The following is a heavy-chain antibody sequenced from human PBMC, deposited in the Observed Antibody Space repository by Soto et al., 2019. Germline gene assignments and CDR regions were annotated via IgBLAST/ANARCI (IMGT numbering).Heavy chain of an antibody. V-gene: IGHV3-30-3*01. CDR1: GFTFSRYA. D-gene: IGHD5-18*01. CDR2: ISYDGSNK. Sequence: PGGSLRLSFAASGFTFSRYAMHWGRQAPGKGLEWVAVISYDGSNKYYADSVKGRFTISRDNSKNTLYLQMNSLRAEDTAVYYCARDRRRKTAAMALLFDYWGQGTLVTVSS. CDR3: ARDRRRKTAAMALLFDY. J-gene: IGHJ4*02.